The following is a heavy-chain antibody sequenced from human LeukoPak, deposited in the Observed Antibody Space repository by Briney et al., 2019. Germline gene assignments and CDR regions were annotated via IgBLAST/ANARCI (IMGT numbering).Heavy chain of an antibody. CDR1: GVSINNYY. V-gene: IGHV4-4*07. Sequence: HPADTVSLMCTLSGVSINNYYWSWLRQPAGRGVEGIGRIYTRGSTTYYPSLKSRVTMSVDTSKNQFSLKLRSATAADTAVYYCARGRYCSAGICSGGDAFDIWGQGTMVSVS. J-gene: IGHJ3*02. CDR2: IYTRGST. D-gene: IGHD2-15*01. CDR3: ARGRYCSAGICSGGDAFDI.